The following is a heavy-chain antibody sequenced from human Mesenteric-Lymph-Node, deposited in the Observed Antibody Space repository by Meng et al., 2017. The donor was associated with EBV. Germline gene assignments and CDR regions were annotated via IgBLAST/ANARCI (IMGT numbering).Heavy chain of an antibody. CDR1: GGSFSGYY. J-gene: IGHJ4*02. V-gene: IGHV4-34*01. D-gene: IGHD3-10*01. CDR2: IGEINHREIT. CDR3: ASRSGHSDY. Sequence: QVHLQQWGAGLLKPSETLSLTCAVYGGSFSGYYWSWVRQPPGKGLEWIGEIGEINHREITNYSPSLKSRVTMSVDTSNNQFSLKLSSVTAADTAVYYCASRSGHSDYWGQGTLVTVSS.